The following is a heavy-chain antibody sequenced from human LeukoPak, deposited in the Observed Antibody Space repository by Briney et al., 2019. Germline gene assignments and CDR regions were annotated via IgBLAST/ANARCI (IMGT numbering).Heavy chain of an antibody. CDR3: ARGSWGSVAARHRYDY. Sequence: SETLTLTCTVSGGSISSGDYYWSWIRQPPGKGLEWIGYIYYSGSTYYNPSLKSRVTISVDTSKNQFSLKLSSVTAADTAVYYCARGSWGSVAARHRYDYWGQGTLVTVSS. V-gene: IGHV4-30-4*01. CDR2: IYYSGST. D-gene: IGHD6-6*01. CDR1: GGSISSGDYY. J-gene: IGHJ4*02.